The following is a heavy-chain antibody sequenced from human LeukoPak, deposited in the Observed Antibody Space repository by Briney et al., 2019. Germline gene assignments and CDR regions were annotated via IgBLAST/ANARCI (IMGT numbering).Heavy chain of an antibody. CDR3: AKVHGSGSYRFDF. Sequence: GGSLRLSCEGSGFTFDSYAMSWVRQSPGKGLEWVSAVTGTGGNTYHADSVKDRFTISRDNSKNKVYLQMNSLRAEDTAIYYCAKVHGSGSYRFDFWGQGTLVTVSS. D-gene: IGHD3-10*01. J-gene: IGHJ4*02. CDR2: VTGTGGNT. CDR1: GFTFDSYA. V-gene: IGHV3-23*01.